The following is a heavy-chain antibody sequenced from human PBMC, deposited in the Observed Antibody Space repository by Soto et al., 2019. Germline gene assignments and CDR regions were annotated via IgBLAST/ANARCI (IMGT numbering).Heavy chain of an antibody. Sequence: WGSLRLSCAASGFTFNFYAMAWVRKAPGKGLEWVSGISVNGRTNYADSVKGRFTISRDNSKNMVFLQMDTLRAEDTALYYCTKAGGWYYYDSSGPPDASHVWGQGTMVTVSS. CDR1: GFTFNFYA. J-gene: IGHJ3*01. V-gene: IGHV3-23*01. CDR3: TKAGGWYYYDSSGPPDASHV. CDR2: ISVNGRT. D-gene: IGHD3-22*01.